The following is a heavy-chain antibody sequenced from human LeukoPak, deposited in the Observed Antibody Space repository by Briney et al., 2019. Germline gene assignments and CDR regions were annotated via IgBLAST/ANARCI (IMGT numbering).Heavy chain of an antibody. Sequence: PGGSLTLSCTTSGFTFSNYWMYWVRQAPGKGLMWVSRIKSDGTGITYTDSVEVRFTISRDNAKNTLYLQMNSLRDEDTAVYYCVRGQTIVYWGQGTLVTVSS. CDR1: GFTFSNYW. D-gene: IGHD3-16*02. CDR3: VRGQTIVY. CDR2: IKSDGTGI. J-gene: IGHJ4*02. V-gene: IGHV3-74*01.